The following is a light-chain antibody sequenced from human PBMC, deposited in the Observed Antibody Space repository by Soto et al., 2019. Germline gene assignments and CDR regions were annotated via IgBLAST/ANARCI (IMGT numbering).Light chain of an antibody. V-gene: IGKV3-20*01. Sequence: EIGLTQSPGTLSLSPGERATLSCRASESVSDNYLAWYQQRSGQSPTLVIYGASSRASAVPDRFSGSGSGADFTLTISIRGPEDFAVYYCLQYVSSPLTFGGGTKVEIK. CDR3: LQYVSSPLT. J-gene: IGKJ4*01. CDR2: GAS. CDR1: ESVSDNY.